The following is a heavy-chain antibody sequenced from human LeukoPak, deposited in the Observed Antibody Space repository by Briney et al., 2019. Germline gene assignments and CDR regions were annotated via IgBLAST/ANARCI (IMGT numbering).Heavy chain of an antibody. CDR2: IYYSGST. J-gene: IGHJ2*01. V-gene: IGHV4-59*01. Sequence: PSETLSLTCTVSGGSISSYYWGWIRQPPGKGLEWIGYIYYSGSTNYNPSLKSRVTISVDTSKNQFSLKLSSVTAADTAVYYCAGGGRTVTTRYFDLWGRGTLVTVSS. D-gene: IGHD4-17*01. CDR3: AGGGRTVTTRYFDL. CDR1: GGSISSYY.